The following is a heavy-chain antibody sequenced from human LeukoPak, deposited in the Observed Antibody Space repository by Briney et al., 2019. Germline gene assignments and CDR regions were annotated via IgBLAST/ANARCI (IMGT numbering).Heavy chain of an antibody. J-gene: IGHJ3*02. CDR1: GFTFSSYS. D-gene: IGHD2-2*01. V-gene: IGHV3-21*01. CDR2: ISSSSSYI. CDR3: AGAGGSSDAFDI. Sequence: GGSLRLSCAASGFTFSSYSMNWVRQAPGKGLEWVSSISSSSSYIYYADSVKGRFTISRDNAKNSLYLQMNSLRAEDTAVYYCAGAGGSSDAFDIWGQGTMVTVSS.